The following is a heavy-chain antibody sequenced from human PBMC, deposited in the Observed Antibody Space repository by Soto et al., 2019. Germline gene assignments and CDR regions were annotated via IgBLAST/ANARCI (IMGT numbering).Heavy chain of an antibody. CDR1: GFTFSSYS. CDR2: ISSSSSYI. CDR3: ARNGGYYYGMDV. V-gene: IGHV3-21*01. D-gene: IGHD2-8*01. Sequence: PGGSLRLSCAAAGFTFSSYSMNWVRQAPGKGLEWVSSISSSSSYIYYADSVKGRFTISRDNAKNSLYLQMSSLRAKNTAVYYCARNGGYYYGMDVSGQGTTVTVSS. J-gene: IGHJ6*02.